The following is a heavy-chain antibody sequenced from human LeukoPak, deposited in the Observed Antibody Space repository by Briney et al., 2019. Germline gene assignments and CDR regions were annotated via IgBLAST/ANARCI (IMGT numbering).Heavy chain of an antibody. J-gene: IGHJ4*02. V-gene: IGHV3-66*01. Sequence: GGSLRLSCAASGFTVSSNYMSWVHQAPGKGLEWVSVIYSGGSTYYADSVKGRFTISRDNSENTLYLQMNSLRAEDTAVYYCARDSRGAFDYWGQGTLVTVSS. CDR1: GFTVSSNY. CDR2: IYSGGST. D-gene: IGHD3-10*01. CDR3: ARDSRGAFDY.